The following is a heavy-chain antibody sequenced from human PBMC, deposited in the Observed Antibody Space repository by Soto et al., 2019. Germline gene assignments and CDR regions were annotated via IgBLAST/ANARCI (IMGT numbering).Heavy chain of an antibody. CDR1: GYTFAGHY. D-gene: IGHD2-8*01. V-gene: IGHV1-2*02. J-gene: IGHJ4*02. CDR3: ARDVYSVEY. Sequence: QVQLVQSGAEVRKPGASVRVSCKTSGYTFAGHYLHWIRQAPGQGPEWMGWINPHSGDTNYAEKCQGRVTMTRDTSFSTAYMELSSLRSDDTAMYYCARDVYSVEYWGQGTQVTVSS. CDR2: INPHSGDT.